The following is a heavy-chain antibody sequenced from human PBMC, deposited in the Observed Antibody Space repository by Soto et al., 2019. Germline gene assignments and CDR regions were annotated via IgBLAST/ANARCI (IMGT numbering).Heavy chain of an antibody. J-gene: IGHJ4*02. CDR1: GGSFSGYY. CDR3: ARVIGSSWYDDY. D-gene: IGHD6-13*01. Sequence: SETLSLTCAVYGGSFSGYYWSWIRQPPGKGLEWIGEINHSGSTNYNPSLKSRVTISVDTSKNQFSLKLRSEDTAVYYCARVIGSSWYDDYWGQGTLVTVSS. V-gene: IGHV4-34*01. CDR2: INHSGST.